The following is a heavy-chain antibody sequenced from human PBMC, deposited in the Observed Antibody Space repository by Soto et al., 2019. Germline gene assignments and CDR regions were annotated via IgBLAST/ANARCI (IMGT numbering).Heavy chain of an antibody. J-gene: IGHJ4*02. D-gene: IGHD5-12*01. Sequence: QVQLVQSGAEVKKPGASVKVSCEASGYTFNNYAMHWVRQAPGQRLEWMGYISGGNGNTKYSEKLEGRVAITRDTTASTDYLELSSLSSEDTAVDYCARWSGYDYYFDYWGQGTLVIVSS. V-gene: IGHV1-3*01. CDR1: GYTFNNYA. CDR3: ARWSGYDYYFDY. CDR2: ISGGNGNT.